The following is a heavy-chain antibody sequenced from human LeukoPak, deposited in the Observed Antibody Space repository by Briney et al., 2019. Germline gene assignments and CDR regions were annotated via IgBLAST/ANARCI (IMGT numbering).Heavy chain of an antibody. CDR1: GFTFSNNG. J-gene: IGHJ4*02. CDR3: AKTQGFFDH. CDR2: ISDGGDTT. Sequence: PGGSLRLSCAASGFTFSNNGVTWVRQAPGKGMEWVTGISDGGDTTYDAGSVKGRFTVSRDNPKNILYLQMNSLRAEDTAIYYCAKTQGFFDHWGQGSLVTVSS. V-gene: IGHV3-23*01.